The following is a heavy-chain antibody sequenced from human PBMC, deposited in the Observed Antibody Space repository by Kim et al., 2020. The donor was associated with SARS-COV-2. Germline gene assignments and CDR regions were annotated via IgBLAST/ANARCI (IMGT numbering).Heavy chain of an antibody. J-gene: IGHJ6*02. CDR3: ARDKLRYFDSLGHGMDV. Sequence: VKGRFTISRDNAKNSLYLQMNSLRAEDTAVYYCARDKLRYFDSLGHGMDVWGQGTTVTVSS. V-gene: IGHV3-11*06. D-gene: IGHD3-9*01.